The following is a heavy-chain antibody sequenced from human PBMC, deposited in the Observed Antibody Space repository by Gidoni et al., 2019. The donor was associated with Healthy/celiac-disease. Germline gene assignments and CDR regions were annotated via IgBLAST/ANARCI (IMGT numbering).Heavy chain of an antibody. CDR3: ARGGITMVRGVISLPDDY. CDR1: GSTFPSYV. Sequence: QVQLVQSGAEVKKPGASVKVSCKPSGSTFPSYVISWVRQAPGQGLEWMGWSSAYNGNTNDAQKLQGRVTMTTDTSTSTAYMELRSLRSDDTAVYYCARGGITMVRGVISLPDDYWGQGTLVTVSS. CDR2: SSAYNGNT. J-gene: IGHJ4*02. V-gene: IGHV1-18*01. D-gene: IGHD3-10*01.